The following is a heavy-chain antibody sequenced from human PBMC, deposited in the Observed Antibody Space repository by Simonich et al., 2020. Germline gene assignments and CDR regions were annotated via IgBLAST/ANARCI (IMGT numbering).Heavy chain of an antibody. D-gene: IGHD2-15*01. CDR3: ARASRGTWWYYYFDY. Sequence: QVQLVQSGAEVKKPGASVKVSCKASGYTFTSYGISWVRQAPGQGLEWMGWLRGYNGNTNSAQKLQGRLTMTTDTSTSTAYMERRSLRSDDTAVYYCARASRGTWWYYYFDYWGQGTLVTVSS. V-gene: IGHV1-18*01. CDR1: GYTFTSYG. CDR2: LRGYNGNT. J-gene: IGHJ4*02.